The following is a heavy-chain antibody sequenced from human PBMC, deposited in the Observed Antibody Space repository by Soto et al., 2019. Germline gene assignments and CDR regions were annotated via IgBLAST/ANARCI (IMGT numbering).Heavy chain of an antibody. J-gene: IGHJ6*02. CDR3: AKGIYSSSWYSGGESYYYYGMAV. V-gene: IGHV3-23*01. Sequence: GGPNRHWCAAAGVNCINLAMTWVRQEKGKGLEWVSTISGSGGSTYYADSVKGRFTISRDNSKNTLYLQMNSLRAEDTAVYYCAKGIYSSSWYSGGESYYYYGMAVWGQGTTVTVSS. D-gene: IGHD6-13*01. CDR1: GVNCINLA. CDR2: ISGSGGST.